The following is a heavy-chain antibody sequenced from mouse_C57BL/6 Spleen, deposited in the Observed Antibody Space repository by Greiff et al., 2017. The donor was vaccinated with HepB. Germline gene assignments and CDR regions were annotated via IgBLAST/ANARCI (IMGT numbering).Heavy chain of an antibody. CDR2: IDPSDSYT. CDR1: GYTFTSYW. Sequence: VQLQQPGAELVMPGASVKLSCKASGYTFTSYWMHWVKQRPGQGLEWIGEIDPSDSYTNYNQKFKGKSTLTDDKSYSTAYMQLSSLTSEDSAVYYCARPDGAMDYWGQGTSVTVSS. V-gene: IGHV1-69*01. J-gene: IGHJ4*01. CDR3: ARPDGAMDY.